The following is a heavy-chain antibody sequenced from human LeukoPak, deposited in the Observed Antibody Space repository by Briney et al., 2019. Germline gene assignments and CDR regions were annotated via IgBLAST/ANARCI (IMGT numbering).Heavy chain of an antibody. J-gene: IGHJ4*02. CDR2: INPNSGGT. Sequence: GASVKVTCKASGYTFTGYYMHWVRQAPGQGLEWMGWINPNSGGTNYAQKFQGRVTMTRDTSISTAYMELSRLRSDDTAVYYCARDQGGWEPFDYWGQGTLVTVSS. CDR3: ARDQGGWEPFDY. V-gene: IGHV1-2*02. CDR1: GYTFTGYY. D-gene: IGHD1-26*01.